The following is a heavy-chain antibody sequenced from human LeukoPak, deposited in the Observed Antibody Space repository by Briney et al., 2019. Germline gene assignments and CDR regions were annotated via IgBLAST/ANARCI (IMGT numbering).Heavy chain of an antibody. J-gene: IGHJ3*02. V-gene: IGHV4-39*01. CDR2: IYYSGST. CDR3: ASVLGSSRDDAFDI. CDR1: GGSISSSSYY. D-gene: IGHD3-16*01. Sequence: SETLSLTCTVSGGSISSSSYYWGWIRQPPGKGLEWIGSIYYSGSTYYNPSLKSRVTISVDTSKNQFSLKLSSVTAADTAVYYCASVLGSSRDDAFDIWGQGTMVTVSS.